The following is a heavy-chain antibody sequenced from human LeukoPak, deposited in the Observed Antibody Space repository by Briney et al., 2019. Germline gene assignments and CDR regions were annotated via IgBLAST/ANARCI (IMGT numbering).Heavy chain of an antibody. CDR3: AREVGAIDY. D-gene: IGHD1-26*01. J-gene: IGHJ4*02. Sequence: GGSLRLSCAASGFPFSNYLMHWVRQAPGKGLVWVSHINGDESDANYADSVKGRFTISRDNAKNTLFLQMNSLRAEDTAVYYCAREVGAIDYWGQGTLVTVSS. CDR1: GFPFSNYL. V-gene: IGHV3-74*01. CDR2: INGDESDA.